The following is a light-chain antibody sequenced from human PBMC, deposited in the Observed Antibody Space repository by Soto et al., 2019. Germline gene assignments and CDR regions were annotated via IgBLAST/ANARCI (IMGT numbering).Light chain of an antibody. CDR3: CSYAGSYTRL. Sequence: QSVLTQPRSGSGSPGQSVTISCTGSSSDVGGYYYVSWFQQYPGRAPKLIIYDVSQRPSGVPDRFSGSKSGNTASLTISGLQAEDEADYYCCSYAGSYTRLFGGGTKVTVL. CDR2: DVS. J-gene: IGLJ2*01. CDR1: SSDVGGYYY. V-gene: IGLV2-11*01.